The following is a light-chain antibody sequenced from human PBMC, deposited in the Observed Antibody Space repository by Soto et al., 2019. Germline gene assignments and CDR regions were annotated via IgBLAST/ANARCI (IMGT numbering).Light chain of an antibody. Sequence: QSVLTQPPSVSAAPGQKVTISCSGSSSNIGNNYVSWYQQLPGTAPKLLIYDNNKRPPGIPDRVSGSKSGTSATLGITGLQTGDEADYYCGTWASSLSAGVFGGGTKLTVL. V-gene: IGLV1-51*01. CDR1: SSNIGNNY. CDR3: GTWASSLSAGV. CDR2: DNN. J-gene: IGLJ3*02.